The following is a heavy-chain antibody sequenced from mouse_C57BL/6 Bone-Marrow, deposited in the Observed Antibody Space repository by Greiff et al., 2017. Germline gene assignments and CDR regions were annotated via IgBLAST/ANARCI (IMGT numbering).Heavy chain of an antibody. CDR3: ARVYYGSSPHYYAMDY. Sequence: QVQLQQSGAELVRPGASVKLSCKASGYTFTDYYINWVKQRPGQGLEWIARIYPGSGNTYYNEKFKGKATLTAEKSSSTAYMQLSSLTSEDSAVYFCARVYYGSSPHYYAMDYWGQGTSVTVSS. D-gene: IGHD1-1*01. J-gene: IGHJ4*01. CDR1: GYTFTDYY. V-gene: IGHV1-76*01. CDR2: IYPGSGNT.